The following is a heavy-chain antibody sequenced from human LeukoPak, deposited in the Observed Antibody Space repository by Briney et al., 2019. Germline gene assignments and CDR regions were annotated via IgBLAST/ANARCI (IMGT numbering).Heavy chain of an antibody. CDR3: ARDSFRGSYSDY. Sequence: GGSLRHSCAASGITFSDYQNTWIRQAPGKGLDWISYISSSGTTTYYADSVKGRFTISRDNAKNSLSLQMNSLRAEDTAVYYCARDSFRGSYSDYWGQGTLVTVSS. D-gene: IGHD1-26*01. CDR2: ISSSGTTT. J-gene: IGHJ4*02. V-gene: IGHV3-11*04. CDR1: GITFSDYQ.